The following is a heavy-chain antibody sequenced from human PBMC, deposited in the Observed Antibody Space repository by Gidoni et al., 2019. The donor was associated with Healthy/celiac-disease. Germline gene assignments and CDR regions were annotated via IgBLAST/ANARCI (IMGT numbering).Heavy chain of an antibody. CDR1: GASLSSGGYY. Sequence: QVQLQESGPGLVTPSQTLSLTCTVPGASLSSGGYYWCWIRQHPGKGLEWIGYIYYSGSTYYNPSLKSRVTISVDTSKNQFSLKLSSVTAADTAVYYCARETYCSGGSCYGHVRYGMDVWGQGTTVTVSS. CDR3: ARETYCSGGSCYGHVRYGMDV. V-gene: IGHV4-31*03. CDR2: IYYSGST. D-gene: IGHD2-15*01. J-gene: IGHJ6*02.